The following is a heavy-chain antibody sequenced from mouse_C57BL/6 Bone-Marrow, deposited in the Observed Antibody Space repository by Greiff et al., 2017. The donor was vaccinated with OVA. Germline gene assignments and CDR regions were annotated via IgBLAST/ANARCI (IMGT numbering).Heavy chain of an antibody. Sequence: VQLKQSGAELVRPGASVKLSCTASGFNIKDDYMHWVKQRPEQGLEWIGWIDPENGDTEYASKFKGKATITADTSSNTAYLQLSSLTSEDTAVYYCTSIYDGYFWFAYWGQGTLVTVSA. CDR2: IDPENGDT. CDR1: GFNIKDDY. J-gene: IGHJ3*01. D-gene: IGHD2-3*01. CDR3: TSIYDGYFWFAY. V-gene: IGHV14-4*01.